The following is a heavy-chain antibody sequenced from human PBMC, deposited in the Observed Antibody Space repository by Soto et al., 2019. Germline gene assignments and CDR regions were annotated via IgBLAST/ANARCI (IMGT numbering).Heavy chain of an antibody. CDR3: ATGYCSSTSCYTGWFDP. J-gene: IGHJ5*02. CDR1: GYTLTELS. Sequence: ASMKVSCKVSGYTLTELSMHWVRQAPGKGLEWMGGFDPEDGETIYAQKFQGRVTMTEDTSTDTAYMELSSLRSEDTAVYYCATGYCSSTSCYTGWFDPWGQGTLVTVSS. V-gene: IGHV1-24*01. CDR2: FDPEDGET. D-gene: IGHD2-2*02.